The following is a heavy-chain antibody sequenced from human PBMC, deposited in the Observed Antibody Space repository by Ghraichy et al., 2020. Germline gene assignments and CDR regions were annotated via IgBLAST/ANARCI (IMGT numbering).Heavy chain of an antibody. V-gene: IGHV3-33*01. J-gene: IGHJ3*02. CDR1: GFTFSSYG. D-gene: IGHD3-3*01. Sequence: GGSLRLSCAASGFTFSSYGMHWVRQAPGKGLEWVAVIWYDGSNKYYADSVKGRFTISRDNSKNTLYLQMNSLRAEDTAVYYCARDLGRRGGYYGSDAFDIWGQGTMVTVSS. CDR2: IWYDGSNK. CDR3: ARDLGRRGGYYGSDAFDI.